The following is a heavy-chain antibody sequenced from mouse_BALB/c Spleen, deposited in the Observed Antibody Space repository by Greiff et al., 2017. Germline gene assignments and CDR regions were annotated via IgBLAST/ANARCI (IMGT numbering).Heavy chain of an antibody. V-gene: IGHV5-6-5*01. CDR1: GFTFSSYA. J-gene: IGHJ2*01. CDR3: ARRGYGNYPLFFDY. D-gene: IGHD2-10*02. Sequence: EVQLVQSGGGLVKPGGSLKLSCAASGFTFSSYAMSWVRQTPEKRLEWVASISSGGSTYYPDSVKGRFTSSRDNARNILYLQMSSLRSEDTAMYYGARRGYGNYPLFFDYWGQGTTLTVSS. CDR2: ISSGGST.